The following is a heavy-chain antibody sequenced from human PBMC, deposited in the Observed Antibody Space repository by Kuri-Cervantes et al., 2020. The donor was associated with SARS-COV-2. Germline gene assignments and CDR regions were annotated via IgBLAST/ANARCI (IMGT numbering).Heavy chain of an antibody. CDR3: AIRGRAGWFDP. D-gene: IGHD3-10*01. J-gene: IGHJ5*02. CDR2: IGSSGGST. CDR1: GFTFSTYA. Sequence: GESLKISCAASGFTFSTYAMSWVRQASGKGLEWVSTIGSSGGSTYYADSVKGRFTISRDNSKNTLYLQMNSLRAEDTAVYYCAIRGRAGWFDPWGQGTLVTVSS. V-gene: IGHV3-23*01.